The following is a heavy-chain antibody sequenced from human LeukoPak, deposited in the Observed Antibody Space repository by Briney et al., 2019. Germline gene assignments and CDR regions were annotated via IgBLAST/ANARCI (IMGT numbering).Heavy chain of an antibody. CDR1: GGSFSGYY. D-gene: IGHD3-3*01. CDR2: INHSGST. J-gene: IGHJ4*02. Sequence: PSETLSLTCAVYGGSFSGYYWSWIRQPPGKGLEWIGEINHSGSTNYNPSLKSRVTISVDTSKNQFSLKLSSVTAADTAVYYCARAPIRFLEWLSAGYCDYWGQGTLVTVSS. V-gene: IGHV4-34*01. CDR3: ARAPIRFLEWLSAGYCDY.